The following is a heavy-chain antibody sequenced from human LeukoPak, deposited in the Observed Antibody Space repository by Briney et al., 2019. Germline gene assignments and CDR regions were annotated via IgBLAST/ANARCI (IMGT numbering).Heavy chain of an antibody. Sequence: SGGSLRLSCAASGFTFSSYEMNWVRQAPGKVLEWVSYISSSGSTIYYADSVKGRFTISRDNAKNSLYLQMSGLRVEDTAVYYCTRDPRHLDSWGQGTLVTVSS. V-gene: IGHV3-48*03. CDR3: TRDPRHLDS. D-gene: IGHD6-6*01. J-gene: IGHJ4*02. CDR2: ISSSGSTI. CDR1: GFTFSSYE.